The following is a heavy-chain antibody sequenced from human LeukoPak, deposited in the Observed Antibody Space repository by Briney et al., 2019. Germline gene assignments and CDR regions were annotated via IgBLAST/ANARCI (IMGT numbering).Heavy chain of an antibody. D-gene: IGHD6-13*01. J-gene: IGHJ5*02. CDR3: AKEESSSWYRELTNWFDP. V-gene: IGHV3-23*01. CDR2: ISGSGYTT. CDR1: GFTLSSYA. Sequence: GGSLRLSCAASGFTLSSYAMSWVRQAPGKGLEWVSDISGSGYTTNYADSVKGRFTISRDNSKKKVYLQMNSLRAEDTAVYYCAKEESSSWYRELTNWFDPWGQGTLVTVSS.